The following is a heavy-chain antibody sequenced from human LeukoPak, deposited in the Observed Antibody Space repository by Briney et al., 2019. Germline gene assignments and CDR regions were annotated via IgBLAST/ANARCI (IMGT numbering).Heavy chain of an antibody. D-gene: IGHD2-15*01. V-gene: IGHV3-30-3*01. CDR2: ISYDGSNK. J-gene: IGHJ6*02. Sequence: GGSLRLSCAASGFTFSSYAMHWVRQAPGKGLEWVAVISYDGSNKYYADSVKGRFTISRDNSKNTLYLQMNSLRAEDTAVYYCARAPRYCSGGSYYFRYYYYYYGMDVWGQGTTVTVSS. CDR3: ARAPRYCSGGSYYFRYYYYYYGMDV. CDR1: GFTFSSYA.